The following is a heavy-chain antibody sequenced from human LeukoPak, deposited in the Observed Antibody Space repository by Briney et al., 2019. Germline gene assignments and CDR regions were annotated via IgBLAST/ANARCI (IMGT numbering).Heavy chain of an antibody. J-gene: IGHJ4*02. Sequence: ASVKFSCKVSGYTLTELSMHWVRQAPGKGLEWMGGFDPEDGETIYAQKFQGRVTMTEDTSTDTAYMELSSLRSEDTAVYYCATARDILTGYNPLDYWGQGTLVTVSS. V-gene: IGHV1-24*01. CDR1: GYTLTELS. D-gene: IGHD3-9*01. CDR3: ATARDILTGYNPLDY. CDR2: FDPEDGET.